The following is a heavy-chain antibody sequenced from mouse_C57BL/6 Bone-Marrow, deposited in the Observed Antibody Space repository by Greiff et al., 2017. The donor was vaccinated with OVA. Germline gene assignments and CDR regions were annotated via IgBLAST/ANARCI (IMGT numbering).Heavy chain of an antibody. V-gene: IGHV5-12*01. CDR2: ISNGGGST. CDR1: GFTFSDYY. Sequence: EVNVVESGGGLVQPGGSLKLSCAASGFTFSDYYMYWVRQTPEKRLEWVAYISNGGGSTYYPDTVKGRFTISRDNAKNTLYLQMSRLKSEDTAMYYCARHVWFADWGQGTLVTVSA. CDR3: ARHVWFAD. J-gene: IGHJ3*01.